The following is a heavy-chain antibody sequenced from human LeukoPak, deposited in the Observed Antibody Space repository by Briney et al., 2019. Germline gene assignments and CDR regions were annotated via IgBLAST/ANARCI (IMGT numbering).Heavy chain of an antibody. Sequence: GGSLRLSCAASGFTFSGYAMSWVRQAPGKGLEWVSGISSTGRSTNYADSVKGRFTISRDNAKNTLYLQMNSLRAEDTAVYYCARDQWPNDAFDIWGQGTMVTVSS. CDR1: GFTFSGYA. D-gene: IGHD6-19*01. V-gene: IGHV3-23*01. CDR3: ARDQWPNDAFDI. J-gene: IGHJ3*02. CDR2: ISSTGRST.